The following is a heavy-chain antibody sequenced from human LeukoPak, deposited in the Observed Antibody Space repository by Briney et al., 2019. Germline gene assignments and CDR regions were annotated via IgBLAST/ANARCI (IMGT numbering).Heavy chain of an antibody. Sequence: PSETLSLTCAVYGGSFSGYYWSWIRQPPVKVLEWIGEINHSGSTNYNPSLKSRVTISVDTSKNQFSLKLSSVTAADTAVYYCARAVVIAPYYFDYWGQGTLVTVSS. CDR1: GGSFSGYY. D-gene: IGHD2-21*01. J-gene: IGHJ4*02. CDR2: INHSGST. V-gene: IGHV4-34*01. CDR3: ARAVVIAPYYFDY.